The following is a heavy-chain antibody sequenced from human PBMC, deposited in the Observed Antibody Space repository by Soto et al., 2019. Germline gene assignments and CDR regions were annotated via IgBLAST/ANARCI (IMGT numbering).Heavy chain of an antibody. D-gene: IGHD1-1*01. CDR1: GGSFSGYY. CDR3: GRGNKRNWNDVRGYDYGMDV. Sequence: QVQLQQWGAGLLKPSETLSLTCAVYGGSFSGYYWSWIRQPPGKGLEWIGEINHSGSTNYNPSISLRVATSVATSENPFTQKLSSGTAADPAVYYWGRGNKRNWNDVRGYDYGMDVWGQGTTVTVSS. CDR2: INHSGST. V-gene: IGHV4-34*01. J-gene: IGHJ6*02.